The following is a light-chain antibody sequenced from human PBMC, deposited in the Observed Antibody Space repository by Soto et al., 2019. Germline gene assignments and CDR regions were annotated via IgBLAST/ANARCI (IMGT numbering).Light chain of an antibody. CDR3: SSYTSSSTYVV. V-gene: IGLV2-14*01. Sequence: QSALTQPASVSGSPGQSITISCTGTSSDVGGYNYVSWYQQHPGKAPKLMIYDVSNRPSGVSNRFSGSKSGNTASLTISGLQEEDEADYYSSSYTSSSTYVVFGGGTKVTVL. CDR1: SSDVGGYNY. CDR2: DVS. J-gene: IGLJ2*01.